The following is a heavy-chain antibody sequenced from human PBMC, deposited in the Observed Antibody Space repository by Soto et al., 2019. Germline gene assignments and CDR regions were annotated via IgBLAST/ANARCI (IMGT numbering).Heavy chain of an antibody. CDR1: GCNFSASA. V-gene: IGHV3-73*01. D-gene: IGHD3-10*01. Sequence: GGSLRLPCAASGCNFSASAIYWVRQASGKGLEWVGRIKSKAKNYATEYSEAVKGRFTISRDDSKNTAYLQMNSLKTEDTAVYYCTRHYYGLPFDYRGQRTLVTVSS. CDR3: TRHYYGLPFDY. J-gene: IGHJ4*02. CDR2: IKSKAKNYAT.